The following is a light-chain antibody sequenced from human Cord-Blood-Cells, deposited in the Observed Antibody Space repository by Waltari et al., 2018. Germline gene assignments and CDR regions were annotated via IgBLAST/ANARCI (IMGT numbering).Light chain of an antibody. J-gene: IGLJ2*01. CDR1: SRDVGGYAY. CDR3: CSYAGSYTLV. CDR2: DVS. Sequence: QSALTQPRSVSGSPGQPVPISRTGTSRDVGGYAYVSWDQQHAGKAPKLRIYDVSKRPSGVPDRFSGSKSGNTAALTISGLQAEHEADYYCCSYAGSYTLVFGGGTKLTVL. V-gene: IGLV2-11*01.